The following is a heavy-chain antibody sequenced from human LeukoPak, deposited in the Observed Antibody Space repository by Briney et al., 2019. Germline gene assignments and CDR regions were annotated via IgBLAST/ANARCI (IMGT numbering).Heavy chain of an antibody. V-gene: IGHV4-34*01. J-gene: IGHJ6*03. CDR1: GGSFSDYY. D-gene: IGHD2-15*01. Sequence: SETLSLTCAVFGGSFSDYYWSWIRQPPGKGLEWIGEINPSGSTNCNPSLKSRVTISIDTSTKQFSLGLSSVTAADTAVYYCARMRGGGIGYHYYMDVWGKGTTVIVSS. CDR2: INPSGST. CDR3: ARMRGGGIGYHYYMDV.